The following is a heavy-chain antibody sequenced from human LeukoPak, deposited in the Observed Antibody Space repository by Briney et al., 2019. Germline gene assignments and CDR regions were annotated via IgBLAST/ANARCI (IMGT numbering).Heavy chain of an antibody. J-gene: IGHJ4*02. V-gene: IGHV3-74*01. CDR3: ASSGTLTGAYYFDY. CDR2: INSDGSST. Sequence: PGGSLRLSCAASGFTFSSYWMHWVRQAPGKGLVWVSRINSDGSSTSYADSVKGRFTISRDNAKNTLYLQMNSLRAEDTAVYYCASSGTLTGAYYFDYWGQGTLVTVSS. CDR1: GFTFSSYW. D-gene: IGHD7-27*01.